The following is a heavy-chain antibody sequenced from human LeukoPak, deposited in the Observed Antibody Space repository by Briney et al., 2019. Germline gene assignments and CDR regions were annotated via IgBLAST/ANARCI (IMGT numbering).Heavy chain of an antibody. Sequence: GGSLRLSCVATGFSFSNYSMHWASQAPGKGLEWVSYISRTGNIVYYADSVKGRFTISRDNAKDSLFLQMDSLRDEDTAVYYCANLTHWGQGILVTVSS. D-gene: IGHD2-21*02. CDR1: GFSFSNYS. V-gene: IGHV3-48*02. CDR2: ISRTGNIV. CDR3: ANLTH. J-gene: IGHJ4*02.